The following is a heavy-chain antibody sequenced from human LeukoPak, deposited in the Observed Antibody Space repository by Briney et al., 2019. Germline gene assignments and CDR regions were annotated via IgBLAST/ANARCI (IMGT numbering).Heavy chain of an antibody. V-gene: IGHV4-30-2*01. CDR2: IYHSGST. CDR3: ARDFQWELGGLNWFDP. J-gene: IGHJ5*02. Sequence: PSETLSLTRAVSGGSISSGGYSWSWIRQPPGKGLEWIGYIYHSGSTYYNPALKSRVTISVDRSKNQFSLKLSSVTAADTAVYYCARDFQWELGGLNWFDPWGQGTLVTVSS. D-gene: IGHD1-26*01. CDR1: GGSISSGGYS.